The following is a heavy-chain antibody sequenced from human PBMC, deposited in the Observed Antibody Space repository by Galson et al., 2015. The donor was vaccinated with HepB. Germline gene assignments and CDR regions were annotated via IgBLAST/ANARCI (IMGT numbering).Heavy chain of an antibody. CDR3: ATTKFGSGSYWTFDT. CDR2: ISTNGATI. D-gene: IGHD3-22*01. J-gene: IGHJ3*02. Sequence: SLRLSCAASDSTFSSYTMNWVRQTPGKGLQWISYISTNGATIHYAGSVKGRFTVARDNAKNTMWLQMNSLRAEDTAVYYCATTKFGSGSYWTFDTWGQGTLVTVSS. CDR1: DSTFSSYT. V-gene: IGHV3-48*04.